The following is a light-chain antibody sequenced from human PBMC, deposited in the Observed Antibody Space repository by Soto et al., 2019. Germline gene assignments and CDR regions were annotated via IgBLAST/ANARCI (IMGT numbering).Light chain of an antibody. CDR3: PQYATYPLT. V-gene: IGKV3-20*01. Sequence: DIVLTQSPGTLSLSPGERATLSCRASQTVRSNFLAWYQRKPGQSPRLLIYGASSRATGIPDRFSGSGSGVDFTLTISRLDPEDFALYYCPQYATYPLTFGGGTKVDIK. CDR2: GAS. J-gene: IGKJ4*01. CDR1: QTVRSNF.